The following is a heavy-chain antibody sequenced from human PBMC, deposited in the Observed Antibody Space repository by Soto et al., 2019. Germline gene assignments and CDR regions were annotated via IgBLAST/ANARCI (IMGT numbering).Heavy chain of an antibody. D-gene: IGHD6-13*01. CDR2: ISYNGGEK. CDR3: ARDLSTGAADYYFDY. CDR1: GFTFSNYW. J-gene: IGHJ4*02. V-gene: IGHV3-30*03. Sequence: GGSLRLSCGASGFTFSNYWMSWVRQAPGKGLEWVAVISYNGGEKYYADFVKGRFTISRDQSKNTVYLQMNGLRAEDTAVYYCARDLSTGAADYYFDYWSQGALVTVSS.